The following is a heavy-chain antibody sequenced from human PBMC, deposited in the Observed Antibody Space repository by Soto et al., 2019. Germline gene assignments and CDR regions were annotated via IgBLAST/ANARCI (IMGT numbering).Heavy chain of an antibody. CDR1: GGSISSYY. CDR2: IYYSGST. J-gene: IGHJ5*02. V-gene: IGHV4-59*01. Sequence: SETLSLTCTASGGSISSYYWSWIRQPPGKGLEWIGYIYYSGSTNYNPSLKSRVTISVDTSKNQFSLKLSSVTAADTAAYYCAEMVLGAWFDPWGQGTLVTVSS. CDR3: AEMVLGAWFDP. D-gene: IGHD3-3*02.